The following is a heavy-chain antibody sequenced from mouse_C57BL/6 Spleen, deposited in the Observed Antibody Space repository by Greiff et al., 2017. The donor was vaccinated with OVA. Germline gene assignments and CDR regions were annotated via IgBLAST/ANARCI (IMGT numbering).Heavy chain of an antibody. Sequence: VQLKQSGPELVKPGASVKISCKASGYSFTDYNMNWVKQSNGKSLEWIGVINPNYGTTSYNQKFKGKATLTVDQSSSTAYMQLNSLTSEDSAVYYGARGGYYGSSYIFDYWGQGTTLTVSS. CDR1: GYSFTDYN. D-gene: IGHD1-1*01. V-gene: IGHV1-39*01. J-gene: IGHJ2*01. CDR2: INPNYGTT. CDR3: ARGGYYGSSYIFDY.